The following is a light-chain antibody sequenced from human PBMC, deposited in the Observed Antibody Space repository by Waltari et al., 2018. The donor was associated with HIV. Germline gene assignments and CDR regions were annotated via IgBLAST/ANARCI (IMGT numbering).Light chain of an antibody. CDR1: EDIATY. CDR2: SAS. CDR3: QQSYDNPKS. V-gene: IGKV1-39*01. J-gene: IGKJ2*03. Sequence: DIQLTQSPSSLSASVADQVTITCRASEDIATYLNWYQQRSGEAPKLLIYSASSLESGAPSRFSGSGSATEFTLTVSGLQPEDSATYYCQQSYDNPKSFGQGTKLEIK.